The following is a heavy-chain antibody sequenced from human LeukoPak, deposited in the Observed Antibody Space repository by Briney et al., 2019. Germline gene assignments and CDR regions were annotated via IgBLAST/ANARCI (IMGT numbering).Heavy chain of an antibody. CDR1: KFTVSDNC. D-gene: IGHD3-10*01. Sequence: GGSLRLSCVGSKFTVSDNCMTWVRQAPGKGLEWVSVIYSGGTAFYSDSVKGRFTISRDNSKNILYLQMNSLTAEDTAVYYCARERIYFGSGRDLTDARLFYYYGMDVWGPGTTVTVSS. CDR2: IYSGGTA. V-gene: IGHV3-53*01. J-gene: IGHJ6*02. CDR3: ARERIYFGSGRDLTDARLFYYYGMDV.